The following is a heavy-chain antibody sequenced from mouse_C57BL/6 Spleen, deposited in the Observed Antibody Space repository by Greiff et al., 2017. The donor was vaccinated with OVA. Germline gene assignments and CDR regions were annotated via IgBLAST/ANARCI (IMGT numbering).Heavy chain of an antibody. V-gene: IGHV5-17*01. CDR2: ISSGSSTI. D-gene: IGHD1-1*01. CDR3: AREVLYYGSSYYFDY. Sequence: DVMLVESGGGLVKPGGSLKLSCAASGFTFSDYGMHWVRQAPEKGLEWVAYISSGSSTIYYADTVKGRFTISRDNAKNTLFLQMTSLRSEDTAMHYCAREVLYYGSSYYFDYWGQGTTLTVSS. J-gene: IGHJ2*01. CDR1: GFTFSDYG.